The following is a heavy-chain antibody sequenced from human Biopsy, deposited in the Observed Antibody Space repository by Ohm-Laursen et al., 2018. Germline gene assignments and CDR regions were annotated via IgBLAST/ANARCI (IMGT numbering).Heavy chain of an antibody. CDR3: ARERDH. V-gene: IGHV1-2*02. CDR1: AYSFGDHR. Sequence: EASVKVSCKASAYSFGDHRIHWVRQAPGQGLEWMRWIDPKSGGTNYAQKFQGRVTMTRDTSISTTYMKLRRLTSDDTAVYYCARERDHWGQGTLVTVSS. CDR2: IDPKSGGT. J-gene: IGHJ4*02.